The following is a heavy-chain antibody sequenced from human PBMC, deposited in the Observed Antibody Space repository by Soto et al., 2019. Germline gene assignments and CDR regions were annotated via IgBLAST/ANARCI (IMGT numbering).Heavy chain of an antibody. CDR2: ISSSDINI. D-gene: IGHD4-17*01. Sequence: EVQLVESGGGLIQPGGSLRLSCAASGFTFSSYSMNWVRQAPGKGLEWISYISSSDINIYYADSVKGRLTISRDIAKNSLYLQMNSLRAEDTAVYYCARDYGDYVPRNYYWGQGTLVTVSS. V-gene: IGHV3-48*01. CDR3: ARDYGDYVPRNYY. J-gene: IGHJ4*02. CDR1: GFTFSSYS.